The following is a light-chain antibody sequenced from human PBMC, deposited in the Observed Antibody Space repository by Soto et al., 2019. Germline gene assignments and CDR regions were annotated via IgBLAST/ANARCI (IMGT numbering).Light chain of an antibody. J-gene: IGKJ5*01. CDR3: QQYGSSIT. CDR2: GAS. CDR1: QSVSNNY. Sequence: IVLTQSPGTLSLSPGERATLSCRASQSVSNNYLAWYQQKPGQAPRLVIYGASNRATGIPDRFSASGSGTEFTLTISSLQSEDFAVYYCQQYGSSITFGQGTRLEIK. V-gene: IGKV3-20*01.